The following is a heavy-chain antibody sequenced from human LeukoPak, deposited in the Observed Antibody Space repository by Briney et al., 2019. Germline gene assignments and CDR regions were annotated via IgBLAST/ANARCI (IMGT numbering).Heavy chain of an antibody. J-gene: IGHJ4*02. CDR1: GFTFSSYA. CDR3: AKVYSSGSYYFDY. V-gene: IGHV3-23*01. CDR2: ISGSGGST. Sequence: GGSLRLSCAASGFTFSSYAMSWVRQAPGKGLEWVSVISGSGGSTYYADSVKGRFTISRDNSKNTLYLQMNSLRAEDTAVYYCAKVYSSGSYYFDYWGQGTLVTVSS. D-gene: IGHD6-19*01.